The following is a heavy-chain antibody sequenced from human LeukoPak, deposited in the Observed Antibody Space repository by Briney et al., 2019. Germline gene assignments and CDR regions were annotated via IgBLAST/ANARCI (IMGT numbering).Heavy chain of an antibody. CDR3: ATGSHSGSYPVDY. Sequence: GGSLRLSCTVSGFTVSSNSMSWVRQAPGKGLEWVSVIYSGGNTYYTDSVKGRFTISRDNSKSTLYLQMNSLRAEDTAVYYCATGSHSGSYPVDYWGQGTLVTVSS. D-gene: IGHD1-26*01. CDR2: IYSGGNT. J-gene: IGHJ4*02. V-gene: IGHV3-53*01. CDR1: GFTVSSNS.